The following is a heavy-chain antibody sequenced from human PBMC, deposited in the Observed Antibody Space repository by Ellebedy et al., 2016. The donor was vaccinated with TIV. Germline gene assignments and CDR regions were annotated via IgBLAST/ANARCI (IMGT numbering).Heavy chain of an antibody. CDR3: GGLGGAAVYAYVMDV. CDR1: GYSFSRYW. CDR2: IYPGDSGT. V-gene: IGHV5-51*01. D-gene: IGHD1-26*01. Sequence: GESLKISCIGSGYSFSRYWIGWVRQMPGKGLGSLAIIYPGDSGTKYSPSFQGQVTISVDKSKNVAFLQWSRLKASDTATYYCGGLGGAAVYAYVMDVWGQGTAGSVSS. J-gene: IGHJ6*02.